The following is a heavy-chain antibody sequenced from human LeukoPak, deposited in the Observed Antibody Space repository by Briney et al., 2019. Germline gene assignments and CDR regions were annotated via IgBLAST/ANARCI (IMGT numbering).Heavy chain of an antibody. D-gene: IGHD4-11*01. CDR2: INWNGGST. CDR1: GFTFSSYS. V-gene: IGHV3-20*04. CDR3: ASTVTINYDYYYYYMDV. J-gene: IGHJ6*03. Sequence: PGGSLRLSCAASGFTFSSYSMNWVRQAPGKGLEWVSGINWNGGSTGYADSVKGRFTISRDNAKNSLYLQMNSLRAEDTALYYCASTVTINYDYYYYYMDVWGKGTTVTVSS.